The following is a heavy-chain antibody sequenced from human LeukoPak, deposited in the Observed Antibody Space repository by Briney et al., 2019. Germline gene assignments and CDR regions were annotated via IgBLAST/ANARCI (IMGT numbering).Heavy chain of an antibody. CDR3: ARRSSLLDAFDI. CDR1: GGSISSYY. Sequence: SETLALTCTVSGGSISSYYWSWIRQPPGKGLEWIGYIYYSGSTNYNPSLKSRVTISVDTSKNQFSLKLSSVTAADTAAYYCARRSSLLDAFDIWGQGTTVTVSS. D-gene: IGHD2-15*01. CDR2: IYYSGST. V-gene: IGHV4-59*01. J-gene: IGHJ3*02.